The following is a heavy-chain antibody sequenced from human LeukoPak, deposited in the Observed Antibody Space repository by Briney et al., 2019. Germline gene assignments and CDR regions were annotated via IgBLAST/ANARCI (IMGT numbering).Heavy chain of an antibody. Sequence: GSLRLSCAASGFGFSSSWMHWVRQAPGKGLVWVARINGDGSTTNYADSVQGRFTISRDTAKNTLFLQMNSLGAEDTAVYYCTGTGTHSYWGQGTLVTVSS. CDR2: INGDGSTT. CDR3: TGTGTHSY. V-gene: IGHV3-74*01. D-gene: IGHD3-10*01. CDR1: GFGFSSSW. J-gene: IGHJ4*02.